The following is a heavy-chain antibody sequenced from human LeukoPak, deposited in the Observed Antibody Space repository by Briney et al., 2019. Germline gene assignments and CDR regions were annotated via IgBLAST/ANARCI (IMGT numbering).Heavy chain of an antibody. V-gene: IGHV3-23*01. Sequence: GGSLRLSCAASGFTFSSYAMSWVRQAPGKGLEWVSAISGSGGSTYYADSVKGRFTISRDNSKNTLYPQMNSLRAEDTAVYYCAKDPSSFHVLLWFGELPDYWGQGTLVTVSS. CDR1: GFTFSSYA. CDR2: ISGSGGST. CDR3: AKDPSSFHVLLWFGELPDY. J-gene: IGHJ4*02. D-gene: IGHD3-10*01.